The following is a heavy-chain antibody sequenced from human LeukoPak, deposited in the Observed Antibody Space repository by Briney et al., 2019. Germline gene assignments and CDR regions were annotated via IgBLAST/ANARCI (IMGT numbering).Heavy chain of an antibody. Sequence: SETLSLTCTVSGGSVSNGSYYWGWIRQPPGKGLEWIGSIYHSGSTYYNPSLKSRVTISVDTSKNQFSLKLSSVTAADTAVYYCARDSVNWEDPPYGMDVWGQGTTVTVSS. J-gene: IGHJ6*02. V-gene: IGHV4-39*07. D-gene: IGHD1-26*01. CDR3: ARDSVNWEDPPYGMDV. CDR2: IYHSGST. CDR1: GGSVSNGSYY.